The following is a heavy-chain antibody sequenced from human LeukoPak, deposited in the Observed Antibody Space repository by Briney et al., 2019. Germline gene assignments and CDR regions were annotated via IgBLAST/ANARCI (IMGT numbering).Heavy chain of an antibody. CDR3: AKGLAYSFDY. CDR2: IRYDGSQK. CDR1: GFTFSSYG. V-gene: IGHV3-30*02. D-gene: IGHD3/OR15-3a*01. J-gene: IGHJ4*02. Sequence: GGSLRLSCGASGFTFSSYGMHWVRQAPGKGLEWVAFIRYDGSQKYYADSVKGRFTISRDNSKNTLHLQMNSLRAEDTAVYYCAKGLAYSFDYWGQGTLVTVSS.